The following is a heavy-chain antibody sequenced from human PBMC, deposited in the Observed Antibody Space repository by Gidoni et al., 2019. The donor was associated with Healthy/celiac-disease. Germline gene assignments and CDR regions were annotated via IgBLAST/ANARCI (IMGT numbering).Heavy chain of an antibody. V-gene: IGHV1-69*01. J-gene: IGHJ1*01. CDR1: GGTFSSYA. D-gene: IGHD2-2*02. Sequence: QVQLVQSGAEVKKPGSSVKVSCKASGGTFSSYAISWVRQAPGQGLEWMGGIIPIFGTANYAQKFQGRVTITADESTSTAYMELSSLRSEDTAVYYCAKYCSSTSCYTPEYFQHWGQGTLVTVSS. CDR3: AKYCSSTSCYTPEYFQH. CDR2: IIPIFGTA.